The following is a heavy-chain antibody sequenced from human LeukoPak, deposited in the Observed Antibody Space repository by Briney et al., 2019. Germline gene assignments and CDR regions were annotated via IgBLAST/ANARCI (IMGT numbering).Heavy chain of an antibody. CDR2: IYPGNSET. J-gene: IGHJ5*02. CDR1: GYSFTNYW. CDR3: TRGDIVLASAAGAYNWFDA. D-gene: IGHD2-2*01. V-gene: IGHV5-51*01. Sequence: GESLKISCQGSGYSFTNYWIGWVRQMPGTGLEWMGVIYPGNSETRYSPSFQGQVTISADKSINTAYLQWSSLRASDTAMYYCTRGDIVLASAAGAYNWFDAWGQGTPVTVPS.